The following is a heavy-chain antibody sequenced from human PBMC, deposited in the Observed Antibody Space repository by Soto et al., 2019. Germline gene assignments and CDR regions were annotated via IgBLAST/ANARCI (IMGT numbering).Heavy chain of an antibody. D-gene: IGHD2-15*01. Sequence: QVQLLQSGAEVKKPGSSVKVSCKASGGTFSSYAISWVRQAPGQGLEGMGGIIPIFGTANYAQKFEGRVTITEDESTSTAYMELSSLRSEDTAVYYCARDRWGYCSGGSCYTHSYYGMDLWGQGTTVTVSS. CDR3: ARDRWGYCSGGSCYTHSYYGMDL. J-gene: IGHJ6*02. V-gene: IGHV1-69*01. CDR1: GGTFSSYA. CDR2: IIPIFGTA.